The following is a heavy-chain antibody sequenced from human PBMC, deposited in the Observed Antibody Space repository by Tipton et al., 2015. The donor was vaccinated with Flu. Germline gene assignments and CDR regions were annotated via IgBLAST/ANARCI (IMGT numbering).Heavy chain of an antibody. V-gene: IGHV3-33*06. CDR1: GFSFSFCG. D-gene: IGHD4-17*01. CDR2: IWYDGSNQ. J-gene: IGHJ4*02. CDR3: TKDRNGEGYFDY. Sequence: QLVQSRGGVVRPGRSLRLSCSASGFSFSFCGMHWVRQAPGKGLEWLALIWYDGSNQFYADSVKGRFTISRDNSANTLYLQMNSLRVEDTAMYYCTKDRNGEGYFDYWGQGALVTVSS.